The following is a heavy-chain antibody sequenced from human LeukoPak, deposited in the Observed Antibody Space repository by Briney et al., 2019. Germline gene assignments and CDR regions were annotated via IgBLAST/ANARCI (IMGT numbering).Heavy chain of an antibody. D-gene: IGHD2-15*01. V-gene: IGHV1-8*01. CDR1: GYTFINND. Sequence: ASVKVSCKASGYTFINNDIDWVRQAPGQGLEWMAWIDPKNGNRGYAQNFQGRVTMTTDTSISTAYMELSSLRSEDTAVYYCARSHTRKGFCGGGRCYPAVWWFDPWGQGTLVTVSS. CDR2: IDPKNGNR. CDR3: ARSHTRKGFCGGGRCYPAVWWFDP. J-gene: IGHJ5*02.